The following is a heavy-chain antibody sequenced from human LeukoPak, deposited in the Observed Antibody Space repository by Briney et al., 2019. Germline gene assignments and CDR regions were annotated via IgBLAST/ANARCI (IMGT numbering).Heavy chain of an antibody. V-gene: IGHV3-73*01. J-gene: IGHJ4*02. D-gene: IGHD1-26*01. CDR2: IRSKANSYAT. CDR1: GFTFSGSA. CDR3: TRQYSGSYLAY. Sequence: GGSLRLSCAASGFTFSGSAMHWVRQASGKGLEWVGRIRSKANSYATAHAASVKGRFTISRDDSKNTAYLQMNSLKTEDTAVYYCTRQYSGSYLAYWGQGTLVTVSS.